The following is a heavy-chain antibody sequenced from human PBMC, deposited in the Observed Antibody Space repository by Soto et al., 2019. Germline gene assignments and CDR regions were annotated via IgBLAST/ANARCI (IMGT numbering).Heavy chain of an antibody. J-gene: IGHJ4*02. D-gene: IGHD6-13*01. CDR2: MNPYSGNT. CDR1: GYTFTNYD. CDR3: ARWGSVFRYDSSWYFWDF. Sequence: QVQLVQSGAEVKKPGASVRVSCKASGYTFTNYDINWVRQATGQGLEWMGWMNPYSGNTAYAQKFQGRVTMTRDTSTTTAYMELRSLRSEDTAVYYCARWGSVFRYDSSWYFWDFWGQGTLVTVSS. V-gene: IGHV1-8*01.